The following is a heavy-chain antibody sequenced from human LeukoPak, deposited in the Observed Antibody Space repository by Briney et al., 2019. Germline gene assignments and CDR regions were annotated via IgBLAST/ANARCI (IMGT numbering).Heavy chain of an antibody. D-gene: IGHD6-13*01. CDR2: INPNSGRT. CDR3: ARGRAGLAAAGTYDY. Sequence: ASVKVSCKASGYTFTSSDLNWVRQAAGQGLEWMGWINPNSGRTGYAQKFQGRVTMTAKTSISTAYMELSSLTFEDTAVYYCARGRAGLAAAGTYDYWGQGTLITVSS. J-gene: IGHJ4*02. V-gene: IGHV1-8*01. CDR1: GYTFTSSD.